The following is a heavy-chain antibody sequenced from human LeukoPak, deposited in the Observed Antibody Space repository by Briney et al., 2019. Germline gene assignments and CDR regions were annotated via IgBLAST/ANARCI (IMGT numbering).Heavy chain of an antibody. J-gene: IGHJ4*02. D-gene: IGHD3-16*02. CDR2: INHSGST. V-gene: IGHV4-34*01. CDR3: ARLGSGPYDYVWGSYHPYYFDY. Sequence: PSETLSLTCAVYGGSFSGYYWSWIRQPPGKGLEWIGEINHSGSTNYNPSLKSRVTISVDTSKNQFSLKLSSVTAADTAVYYCARLGSGPYDYVWGSYHPYYFDYWGQGTLVTVSS. CDR1: GGSFSGYY.